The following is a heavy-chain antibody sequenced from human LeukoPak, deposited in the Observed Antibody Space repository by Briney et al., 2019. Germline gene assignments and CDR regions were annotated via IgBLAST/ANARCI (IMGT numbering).Heavy chain of an antibody. Sequence: GGSLRLSCAASGFTFSSYAMSWVRQAPGKGLEWVSGISGTGGSTYYADSVKGRFTISRDNSKNTLYLQMNSLRAEDTAVYYCAKVTTIFEVVIGAPDYWGQGTLVTVSS. V-gene: IGHV3-23*01. CDR2: ISGTGGST. D-gene: IGHD3-3*01. CDR1: GFTFSSYA. CDR3: AKVTTIFEVVIGAPDY. J-gene: IGHJ4*02.